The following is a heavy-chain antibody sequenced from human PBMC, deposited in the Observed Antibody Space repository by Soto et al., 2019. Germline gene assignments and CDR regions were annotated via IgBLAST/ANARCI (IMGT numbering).Heavy chain of an antibody. J-gene: IGHJ4*02. CDR1: GFTFSSYS. Sequence: EVQLVESGGGLVKPGGSLRLSCAASGFTFSSYSMNWVRQAPGKGLEWVSSISSSSSYIYYADSVKGRFTISRDNAKNSLYLQMNSLRAEDTAVYYCARQGALGYCSGGSCSPGDYYFDYWGQGTLVTVSS. CDR3: ARQGALGYCSGGSCSPGDYYFDY. V-gene: IGHV3-21*01. D-gene: IGHD2-15*01. CDR2: ISSSSSYI.